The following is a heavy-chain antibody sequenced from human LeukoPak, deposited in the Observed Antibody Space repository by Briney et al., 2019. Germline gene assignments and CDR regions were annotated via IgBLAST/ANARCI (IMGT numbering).Heavy chain of an antibody. CDR2: MNPNSGNT. Sequence: GASVKVSCKTSGYTFTSYDINWVRQATGQGLEWMGWMNPNSGNTAYAQKFQGRVIMTRDTSTGTAYMELSSLRSEDTAAYYCARESGFYASGSRYWGQGTLVTVSS. V-gene: IGHV1-8*01. J-gene: IGHJ4*02. CDR1: GYTFTSYD. D-gene: IGHD3-10*01. CDR3: ARESGFYASGSRY.